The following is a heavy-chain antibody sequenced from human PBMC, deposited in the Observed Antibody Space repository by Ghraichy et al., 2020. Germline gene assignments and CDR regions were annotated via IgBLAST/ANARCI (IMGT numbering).Heavy chain of an antibody. D-gene: IGHD3-3*01. CDR2: IYYSGST. CDR3: ARGSGYIVGGMHV. CDR1: GGSISSGGYY. V-gene: IGHV4-31*03. J-gene: IGHJ6*02. Sequence: SETLSLTCTVSGGSISSGGYYWSWIRQHPGKGLEWIGYIYYSGSTSYNPSLKSRVTISVDTSKNQFSLKLSSVTAADTAVYYCARGSGYIVGGMHVWGQGTTVTVSS.